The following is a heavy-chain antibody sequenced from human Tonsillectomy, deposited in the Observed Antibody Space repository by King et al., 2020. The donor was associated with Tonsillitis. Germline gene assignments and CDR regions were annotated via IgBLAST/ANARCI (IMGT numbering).Heavy chain of an antibody. V-gene: IGHV4-39*01. CDR1: GGSISSSSYY. CDR2: IYYSGST. D-gene: IGHD3-16*02. CDR3: ARQGGIYDYVWESYRPSPVHDY. Sequence: LQLQESGPGLVKPSETLSLTCTVSGGSISSSSYYWGWIRQPPGKGLEWIGSIYYSGSTYYNPSLKSRVTISVDTSKNQFSLKLSSVTAADTAVYYCARQGGIYDYVWESYRPSPVHDYWGQGTLVTVSS. J-gene: IGHJ4*02.